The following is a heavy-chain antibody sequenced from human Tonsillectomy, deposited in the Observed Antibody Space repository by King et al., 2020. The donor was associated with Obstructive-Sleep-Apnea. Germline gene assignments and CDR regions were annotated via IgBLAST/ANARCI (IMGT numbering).Heavy chain of an antibody. CDR2: IYYTGST. CDR3: ARKKGTFFDY. V-gene: IGHV4-59*08. D-gene: IGHD3-10*01. CDR1: GDSISSYY. Sequence: VQLQESGPGLVKPSEPLSLTCTVSGDSISSYYWSWIRQPPGKGLEWIGYIYYTGSTNYNPSLESRVTISVDPSKNQFSLKVSSVTAADTAVYYCARKKGTFFDYWGQGTLVTVSS. J-gene: IGHJ4*02.